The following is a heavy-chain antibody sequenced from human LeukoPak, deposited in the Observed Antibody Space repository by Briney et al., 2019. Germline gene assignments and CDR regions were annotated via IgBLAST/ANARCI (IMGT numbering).Heavy chain of an antibody. D-gene: IGHD4-11*01. CDR2: INPSGGST. Sequence: ASVKVSCKASGYTFASYYMHWVRQAPGQGLEWMGIINPSGGSTSYAQKFQGRVTMTRDTSISTAYMELSRLRSDDTAVYYCARVTSYSNYVLYFDYWGQGTLVTVSS. V-gene: IGHV1-46*01. CDR3: ARVTSYSNYVLYFDY. CDR1: GYTFASYY. J-gene: IGHJ4*02.